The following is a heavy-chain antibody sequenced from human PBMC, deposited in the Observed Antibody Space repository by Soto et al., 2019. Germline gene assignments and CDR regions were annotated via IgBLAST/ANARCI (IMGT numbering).Heavy chain of an antibody. D-gene: IGHD1-20*01. CDR3: AKDLASNWNDVGLYYYYYGMDV. V-gene: IGHV3-30*18. J-gene: IGHJ6*02. CDR2: ISYDGSNK. CDR1: GFTFSSYG. Sequence: AXGFTFSSYGMHXVRXAPXXXLXXXVVISYDGSNKYYADSVKGRFTISRDNSKNTLYLQMNSLRAEDTAVYYCAKDLASNWNDVGLYYYYYGMDVWGQGTTVTVS.